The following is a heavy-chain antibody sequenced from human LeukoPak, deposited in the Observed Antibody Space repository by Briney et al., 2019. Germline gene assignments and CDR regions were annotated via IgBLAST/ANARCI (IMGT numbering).Heavy chain of an antibody. J-gene: IGHJ4*02. V-gene: IGHV1-46*01. CDR1: GYTFTSYY. Sequence: ASVKVSCKVSGYTFTSYYMHWVRQAPGQGLEWMGIINPSGGSTSYAQKFQGRVTMTRDTSTSTVYMELSSLRSEDTAVYYCARGFSAYDGTDYAFSYYWGQGTLVTVSS. CDR2: INPSGGST. D-gene: IGHD3-22*01. CDR3: ARGFSAYDGTDYAFSYY.